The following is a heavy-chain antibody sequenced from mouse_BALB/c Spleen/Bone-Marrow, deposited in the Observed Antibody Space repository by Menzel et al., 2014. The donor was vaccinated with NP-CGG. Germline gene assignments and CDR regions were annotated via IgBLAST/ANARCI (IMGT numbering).Heavy chain of an antibody. D-gene: IGHD2-3*01. V-gene: IGHV14-3*02. J-gene: IGHJ2*01. Sequence: DVQLVESGAELVKPGASVKLSCTASGFNIKDTYMHWVKQRPEQGLEWIGRIDPANGNTKYDPKFQGKATITADASSNTAYLQLSSLTSEDTAVYYCSRVVPYDYFDYWGQGTTLTVSS. CDR2: IDPANGNT. CDR1: GFNIKDTY. CDR3: SRVVPYDYFDY.